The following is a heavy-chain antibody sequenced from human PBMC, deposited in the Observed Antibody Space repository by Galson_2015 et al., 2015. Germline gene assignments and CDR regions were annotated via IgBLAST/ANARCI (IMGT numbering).Heavy chain of an antibody. J-gene: IGHJ1*01. CDR2: ISSSSSTI. CDR3: AKYCSGESCYSDFQH. CDR1: GFTFSSYS. D-gene: IGHD2-15*01. Sequence: SLRLSCAASGFTFSSYSMNWVRQAPGKGLEWISYISSSSSTIYYADSVKGRFTISRDNAQNSLYLQLSSLRDEDTAVYYCAKYCSGESCYSDFQHWGQGTLVTVSS. V-gene: IGHV3-48*02.